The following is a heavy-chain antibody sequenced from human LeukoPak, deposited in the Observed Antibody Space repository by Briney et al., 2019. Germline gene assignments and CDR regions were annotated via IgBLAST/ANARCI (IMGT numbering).Heavy chain of an antibody. V-gene: IGHV3-7*03. Sequence: GGSPRLSCAASGFTFSSYWMSWVRQAPGKGLEWVANINQDGSEKFYVDSVKGRFTISRDNAKNSLYLQMNSLRAEDTAVYYCARDPRVVPAALPFDPWGQGTLVTVSS. CDR2: INQDGSEK. J-gene: IGHJ5*02. CDR3: ARDPRVVPAALPFDP. D-gene: IGHD2-2*01. CDR1: GFTFSSYW.